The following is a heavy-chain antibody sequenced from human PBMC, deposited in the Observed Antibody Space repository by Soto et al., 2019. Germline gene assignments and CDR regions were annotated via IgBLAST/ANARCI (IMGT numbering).Heavy chain of an antibody. Sequence: EVQLLESGGGLVQPGGSLRLSCAASGFTFSSYAMSWVRQAPGKGLEWVSGISGSGGSTYYADSVKGRFTISRDNSQSPVDLVLNGLRAGDTAVYYCARGYCSSTSCSYDCWGQGTLVTVSS. V-gene: IGHV3-23*01. CDR2: ISGSGGST. D-gene: IGHD2-2*01. J-gene: IGHJ4*02. CDR3: ARGYCSSTSCSYDC. CDR1: GFTFSSYA.